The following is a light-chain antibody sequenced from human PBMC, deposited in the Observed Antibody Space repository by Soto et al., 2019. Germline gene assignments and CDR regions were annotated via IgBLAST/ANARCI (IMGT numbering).Light chain of an antibody. J-gene: IGKJ1*01. CDR2: DAS. V-gene: IGKV1-5*01. CDR3: QHMRT. Sequence: GDRGTITCRASQNINNWIAWYQQKPGKAPKFLIYDASTLESGVPSRFSGSGFGTEFSLTISSLQPDDFGSYYCQHMRTFGQGTKVDSK. CDR1: QNINNW.